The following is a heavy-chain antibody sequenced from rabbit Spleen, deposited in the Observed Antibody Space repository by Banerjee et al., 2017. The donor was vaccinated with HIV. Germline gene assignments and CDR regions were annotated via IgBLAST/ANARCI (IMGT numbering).Heavy chain of an antibody. V-gene: IGHV1S45*01. Sequence: QEQLVESGGGLVQPEGSLTLTCKASGFSFSDRDVMCWVRQAPGKGLEWIACINASTGKPVYATWASGRFTISRTSSTAVTLRMTTLTAADTATYFCVREVAAKFNLWGPGTLVTVS. CDR1: GFSFSDRDV. J-gene: IGHJ4*01. D-gene: IGHD4-1*01. CDR3: VREVAAKFNL. CDR2: INASTGKP.